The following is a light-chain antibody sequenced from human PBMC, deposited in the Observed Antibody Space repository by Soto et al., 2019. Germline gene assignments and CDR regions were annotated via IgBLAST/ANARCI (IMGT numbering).Light chain of an antibody. CDR1: SSDVGSYNL. CDR3: CSYARGSTLV. Sequence: QSVLTQPASVSGSPGQSITISCTGTSSDVGSYNLVSWYQQHTGKAPKLMIYEDSKRPSGVSNRFFGSKSGNTASLTISGLQSEDEADYFCCSYARGSTLVFGGGTKLTVL. V-gene: IGLV2-23*01. CDR2: EDS. J-gene: IGLJ3*02.